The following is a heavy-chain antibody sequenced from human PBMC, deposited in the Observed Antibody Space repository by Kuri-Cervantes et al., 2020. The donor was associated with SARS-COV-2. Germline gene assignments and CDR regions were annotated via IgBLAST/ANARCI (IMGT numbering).Heavy chain of an antibody. CDR3: ARQMMSSITIFGVVITRNWFDP. Sequence: SETLSLTCTVAGGSINDYYWGWIRQPPGKGLEWIGYFYSTSVTNYDPSLKSRVTISVDTSKNQFSLKLSSVTAADTAVYYCARQMMSSITIFGVVITRNWFDPWGQGTLVTVSS. CDR1: GGSINDYY. CDR2: FYSTSVT. D-gene: IGHD3-3*01. J-gene: IGHJ5*02. V-gene: IGHV4-59*08.